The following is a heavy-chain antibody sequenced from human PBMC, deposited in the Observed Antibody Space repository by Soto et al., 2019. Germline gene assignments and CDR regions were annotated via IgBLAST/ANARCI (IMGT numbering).Heavy chain of an antibody. J-gene: IGHJ2*01. Sequence: SETLSLTCTISGGSISVYYWSWIRQPPGQALEWIGYIYDSGSPYYNPSLRSRVIISADTSKNQISLRVDDTAVYYCARDGWGSNWYFDLWGRGTLVTVSS. CDR2: IYDSGSP. CDR3: GSNWYFDL. D-gene: IGHD1-26*01. V-gene: IGHV4-59*03. CDR1: GGSISVYY.